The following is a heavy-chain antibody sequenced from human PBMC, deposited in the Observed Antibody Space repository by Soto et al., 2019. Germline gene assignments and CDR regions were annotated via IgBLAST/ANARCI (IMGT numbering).Heavy chain of an antibody. CDR2: IYYSGST. CDR1: GGSISSGGYY. Sequence: QVQLQESGPGLVKPSQTLSLTCTVSGGSISSGGYYWSWIRQHPGKGLEWIGYIYYSGSTYYNPSLKSPVPISVDTYKNQFSLKMSSVTAAATAVYYCARERMITYGGDIVYYFDYWGQGTLVAVSS. V-gene: IGHV4-31*01. D-gene: IGHD3-16*02. J-gene: IGHJ4*02. CDR3: ARERMITYGGDIVYYFDY.